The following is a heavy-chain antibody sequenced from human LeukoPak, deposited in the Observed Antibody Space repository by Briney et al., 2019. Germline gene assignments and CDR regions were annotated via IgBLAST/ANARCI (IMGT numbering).Heavy chain of an antibody. CDR1: GGSFSGYY. J-gene: IGHJ4*02. CDR3: AREGRWLRLIDY. D-gene: IGHD5-12*01. Sequence: PSETLSLTCAVYGGSFSGYYWSWIRQPPGKGLEWIGEINHSGSTNYNPSLKSRVTISVDTSKNQFSLKLSSVTAADTAVYYCAREGRWLRLIDYWGQGTLVTVSS. CDR2: INHSGST. V-gene: IGHV4-34*01.